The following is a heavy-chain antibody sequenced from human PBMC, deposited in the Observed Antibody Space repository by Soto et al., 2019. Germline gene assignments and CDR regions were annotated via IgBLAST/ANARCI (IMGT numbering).Heavy chain of an antibody. J-gene: IGHJ5*02. CDR3: AKGGSSSWFLRWFDP. CDR1: GFTFSSYG. Sequence: PGGSLRLSCAASGFTFSSYGMHWVRQAPGKGLEWVAVISYDGSNKYYADSVKGRFTISRDNSKNTLYLQMNSLRAEDTAVYYCAKGGSSSWFLRWFDPWGQGTLVTVSS. V-gene: IGHV3-30*18. CDR2: ISYDGSNK. D-gene: IGHD6-13*01.